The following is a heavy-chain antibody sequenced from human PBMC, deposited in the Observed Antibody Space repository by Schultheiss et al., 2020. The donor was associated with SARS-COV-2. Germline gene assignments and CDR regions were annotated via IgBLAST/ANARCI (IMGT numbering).Heavy chain of an antibody. CDR3: AREHYGSGTFFDY. CDR2: INSDGSST. D-gene: IGHD3-10*01. Sequence: GGSLRLSCAASGFTFSSYWMHWVRQAPGKGLVWVSRINSDGSSTSYADSVKGRFTISRDNAKNTLYLQMNSLRAEDTALYYCAREHYGSGTFFDYWGQGTLVTVSS. J-gene: IGHJ4*02. V-gene: IGHV3-74*01. CDR1: GFTFSSYW.